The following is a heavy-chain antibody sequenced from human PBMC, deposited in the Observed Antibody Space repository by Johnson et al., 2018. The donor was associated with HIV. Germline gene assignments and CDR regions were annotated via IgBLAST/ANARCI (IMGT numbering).Heavy chain of an antibody. V-gene: IGHV3-30*18. D-gene: IGHD5-18*01. CDR1: GFTFSTYN. Sequence: QVQLVESGGGLVKPGGSLRLSCAASGFTFSTYNMHWVRHAPGRGLEWVAFISYSGSDTYYVDSVKGRFTVSRDNSENTLFLQMNSLRDEDTAVYYCAKERTAMVTFDDAFDIWGHGTMVTVSS. CDR2: ISYSGSDT. J-gene: IGHJ3*02. CDR3: AKERTAMVTFDDAFDI.